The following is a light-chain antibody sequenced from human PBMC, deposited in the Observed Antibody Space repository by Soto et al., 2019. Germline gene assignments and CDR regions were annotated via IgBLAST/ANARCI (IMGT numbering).Light chain of an antibody. Sequence: DIQMTQSPSTLSASVGDRVTITCRASQSISSWLAWYQQKPGKAPKLLIYDASSLESGVPSRFSGSGSGTEFTRTISRLQPDDFETYYCEQYNSYPWAFGQGTKVESK. J-gene: IGKJ1*01. V-gene: IGKV1-5*01. CDR3: EQYNSYPWA. CDR2: DAS. CDR1: QSISSW.